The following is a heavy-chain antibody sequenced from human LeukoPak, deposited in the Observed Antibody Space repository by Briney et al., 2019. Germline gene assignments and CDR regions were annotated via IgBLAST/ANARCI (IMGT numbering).Heavy chain of an antibody. CDR2: INPNSGDT. Sequence: ASVKVSCKASGYTFTGYYIHWVRQAPGQGLEWMGWINPNSGDTNYAQKFQGRVTMTRDTSISTAYMELNRLTSDDTAVYYCARDQGPSHGYRDWGQGTLVTVSS. J-gene: IGHJ4*02. V-gene: IGHV1-2*02. D-gene: IGHD1-1*01. CDR1: GYTFTGYY. CDR3: ARDQGPSHGYRD.